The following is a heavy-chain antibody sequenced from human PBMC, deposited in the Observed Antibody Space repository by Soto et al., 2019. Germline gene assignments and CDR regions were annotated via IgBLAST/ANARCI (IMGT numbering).Heavy chain of an antibody. J-gene: IGHJ3*02. CDR3: ARSRMGGGYYRALDI. V-gene: IGHV3-11*06. CDR2: ISSSSGYT. CDR1: GFTFSNYY. D-gene: IGHD1-26*01. Sequence: GGSLRLSCAVSGFTFSNYYMTWIRQAPGKGLEWVSYISSSSGYTNYTDSVKDRFTISRDNAKNSLFLQMNSLRAEDTAVYYCARSRMGGGYYRALDIWGQGTMVTVSS.